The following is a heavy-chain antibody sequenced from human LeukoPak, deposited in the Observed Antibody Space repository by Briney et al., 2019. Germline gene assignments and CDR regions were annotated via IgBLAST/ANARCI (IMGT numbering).Heavy chain of an antibody. J-gene: IGHJ4*02. Sequence: GGSLRLSRAASGFTFSSYAMSWVRQAPGKGLEWVSAISGSGGSTYYADSVKGRFTISRDNSKNTLYLQMNSLRAEDTAVYYCARGGKWELLTKFDYWGQGTLVTVSS. CDR2: ISGSGGST. V-gene: IGHV3-23*01. CDR3: ARGGKWELLTKFDY. CDR1: GFTFSSYA. D-gene: IGHD1-26*01.